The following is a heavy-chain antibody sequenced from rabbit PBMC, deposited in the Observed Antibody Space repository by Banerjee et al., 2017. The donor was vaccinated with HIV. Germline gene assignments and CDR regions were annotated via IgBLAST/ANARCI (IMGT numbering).Heavy chain of an antibody. CDR3: ARGSPHYREWFDL. Sequence: QEQLVESGGDLVKPGASLTLTCTASGFSFSNYYMCWVRQAPGKGLEWIACIYGGDGNTYYATWAKGRFTISKTSSTVDLKMTSLTAADTATYFCARGSPHYREWFDLWGPGTLVTVS. V-gene: IGHV1S45*01. J-gene: IGHJ2*02. D-gene: IGHD1-1*01. CDR1: GFSFSNYY. CDR2: IYGGDGNT.